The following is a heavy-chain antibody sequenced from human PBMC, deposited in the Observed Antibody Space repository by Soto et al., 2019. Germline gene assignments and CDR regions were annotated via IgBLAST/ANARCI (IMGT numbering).Heavy chain of an antibody. CDR3: AREGNLGRWLQPLDF. J-gene: IGHJ4*02. D-gene: IGHD5-12*01. V-gene: IGHV4-59*01. CDR1: GDSISAYP. CDR2: IHYNGNT. Sequence: LSLTCTVSGDSISAYPWSWVRQPPGKGLEWIGNIHYNGNTKYSPSLKSRVTMSVDTSKNHFSLRLISVTAADTAIYFCAREGNLGRWLQPLDFWGQGTLVTVSS.